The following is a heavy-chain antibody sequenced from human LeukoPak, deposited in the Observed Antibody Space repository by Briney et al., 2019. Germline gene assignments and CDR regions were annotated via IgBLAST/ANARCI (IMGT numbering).Heavy chain of an antibody. V-gene: IGHV3-21*04. CDR3: AKGDLKMATIGSVDWFDP. CDR2: ISSSSSYI. CDR1: GFTFSSYS. J-gene: IGHJ5*02. D-gene: IGHD5-24*01. Sequence: GGSLRLSCAASGFTFSSYSMNWVRQAPGKGLEWVSSISSSSSYIYYADSVKGRFTISRDNAKNSLYLQMNSLRAEDTAVYYCAKGDLKMATIGSVDWFDPWGQGTLVTVSS.